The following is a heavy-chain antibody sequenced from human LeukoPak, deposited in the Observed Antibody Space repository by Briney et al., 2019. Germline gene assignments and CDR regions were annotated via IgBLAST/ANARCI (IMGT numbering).Heavy chain of an antibody. D-gene: IGHD3-22*01. CDR3: ASYYYDSSGYYYADY. V-gene: IGHV3-48*02. CDR2: ISSSSTI. J-gene: IGHJ4*02. Sequence: PGGSLRLSCAASGFTFSSYSMNWVRQAPGKGLEWVSYISSSSTIYYADSVKGRFTISRDNAKNSLYLQMNSLRDEDTAVYYCASYYYDSSGYYYADYWGQGTLVTVSS. CDR1: GFTFSSYS.